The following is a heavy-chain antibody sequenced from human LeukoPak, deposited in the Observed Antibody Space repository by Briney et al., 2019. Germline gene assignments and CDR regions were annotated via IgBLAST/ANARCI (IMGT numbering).Heavy chain of an antibody. J-gene: IGHJ4*02. D-gene: IGHD3-10*01. CDR2: IIPIFGTA. CDR3: AKDISGGSGELDY. Sequence: SVKVSCKASGGTFSSYAISWVRQAPGQGLEWMGGIIPIFGTANYAQKFQGRVTITTDESTSTAYMELSSLRSEDTAVYYCAKDISGGSGELDYWGQGTLVTVSS. CDR1: GGTFSSYA. V-gene: IGHV1-69*05.